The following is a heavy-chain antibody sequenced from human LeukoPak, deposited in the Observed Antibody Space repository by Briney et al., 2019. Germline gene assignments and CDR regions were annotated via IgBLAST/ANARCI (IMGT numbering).Heavy chain of an antibody. D-gene: IGHD4/OR15-4a*01. CDR2: IYPGDSDT. V-gene: IGHV5-51*01. CDR1: GYNFGSLW. CDR3: ARHPKMSSSNYYFDY. Sequence: GESLKISCKGSGYNFGSLWIAWVRQMPGKGLEWMGIIYPGDSDTRYSPSFQGQVTISADTSISTAYLQWSSLKASDTAMYFCARHPKMSSSNYYFDYWGQGTLVTVSS. J-gene: IGHJ4*02.